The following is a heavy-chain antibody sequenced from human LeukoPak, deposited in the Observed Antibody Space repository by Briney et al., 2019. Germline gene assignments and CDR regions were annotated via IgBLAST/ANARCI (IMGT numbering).Heavy chain of an antibody. Sequence: GGSLRLSCAASGFTFSSYSMNWVRQAPGKGLEWVSSISSSSSYIYYADSVKGRFTISRDNAKSSLFLQMNRLRVEDTALYYCARVGLPGATTIDYWGRGTLVTVSS. CDR3: ARVGLPGATTIDY. D-gene: IGHD1-26*01. J-gene: IGHJ4*02. V-gene: IGHV3-21*01. CDR2: ISSSSSYI. CDR1: GFTFSSYS.